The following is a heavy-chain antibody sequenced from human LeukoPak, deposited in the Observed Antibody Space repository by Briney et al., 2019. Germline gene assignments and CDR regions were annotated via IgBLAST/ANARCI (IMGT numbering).Heavy chain of an antibody. D-gene: IGHD6-13*01. Sequence: GESLKISCKGSGYSFTSYWIGWVRQMPGKGLEWMGIIYPGDSDTRYSPSFQGQVTISADKSVSTAYLQWSSLKASDTAMYYCAIRGYSSSWYLDSFPNWFDPWGQGTLVTVSS. J-gene: IGHJ5*02. CDR1: GYSFTSYW. V-gene: IGHV5-51*01. CDR2: IYPGDSDT. CDR3: AIRGYSSSWYLDSFPNWFDP.